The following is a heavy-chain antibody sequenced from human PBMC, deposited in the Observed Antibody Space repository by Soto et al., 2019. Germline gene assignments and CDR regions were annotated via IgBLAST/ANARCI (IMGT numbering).Heavy chain of an antibody. CDR1: GGSISSYY. CDR2: VYYSGST. J-gene: IGHJ4*02. V-gene: IGHV4-59*01. D-gene: IGHD3-9*01. CDR3: ARAIDSYDILTGYTYYFDY. Sequence: NPSETLSLTCTVSGGSISSYYWSWIRQPPGKGLEWIGYVYYSGSTNYNPSLKSRVTISVDTSKNQFSLKLSSVTAADTAVYYCARAIDSYDILTGYTYYFDYWGQGTLVTVSS.